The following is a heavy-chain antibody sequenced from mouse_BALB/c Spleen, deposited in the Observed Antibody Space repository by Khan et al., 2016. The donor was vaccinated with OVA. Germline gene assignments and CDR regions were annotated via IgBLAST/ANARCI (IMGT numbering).Heavy chain of an antibody. Sequence: EVQGVESGGDLVKPGGSLKLSCAASGFTFSSFGMSWIRQTPDKRLEWVATISSGGSYTYYPDSEKGRFTISRDNAKNTLYLQMSSLKSEDTAMYYCARQYSNSFFEYWGQGTTLTVSS. CDR2: ISSGGSYT. D-gene: IGHD2-5*01. CDR3: ARQYSNSFFEY. V-gene: IGHV5-6*01. J-gene: IGHJ2*01. CDR1: GFTFSSFG.